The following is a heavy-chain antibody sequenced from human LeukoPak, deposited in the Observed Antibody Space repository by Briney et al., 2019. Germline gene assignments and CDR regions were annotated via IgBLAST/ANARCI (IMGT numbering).Heavy chain of an antibody. CDR2: DYYSGTT. V-gene: IGHV4-61*10. CDR1: GGSISSGSYY. Sequence: SQTLSLTCTVSGGSISSGSYYWSWIRQPAGKGLEWIGFDYYSGTTNYNPSLKSRVTISIDTSKNQFSLKLRSVTAADTAVYYCARRIVGGTTAVDYWGQGTLVTVSS. CDR3: ARRIVGGTTAVDY. J-gene: IGHJ4*02. D-gene: IGHD1-26*01.